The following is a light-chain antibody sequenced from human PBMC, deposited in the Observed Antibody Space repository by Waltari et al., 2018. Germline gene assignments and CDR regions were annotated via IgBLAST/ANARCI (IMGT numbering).Light chain of an antibody. CDR1: QGINNY. J-gene: IGKJ3*01. CDR2: YAS. CDR3: QQYDNFPFT. V-gene: IGKV1-33*01. Sequence: DIQMTQSPSSPPASVGDRVTITCRASQGINNYLNWYQQKPGKAPRRLIYYASSLESGVPSRFSGSGSGTDYTLTINSLQPEDIATYYCQQYDNFPFTFGPGTKLDIK.